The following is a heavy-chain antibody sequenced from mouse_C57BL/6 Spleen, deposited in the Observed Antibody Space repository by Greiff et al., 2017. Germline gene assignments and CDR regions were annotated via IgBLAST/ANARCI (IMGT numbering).Heavy chain of an antibody. Sequence: QVQLQQSGAELVKPGASVRISCKASGYAFSSYWMNWVKQRPGKGLEWIGQIYPGDGDTNYNGKFKGKATLTADKSSSTAYMQLSSLTSEDSAVYFCARDYYGSSYYYAMDYWGQGTSVTVSA. CDR3: ARDYYGSSYYYAMDY. V-gene: IGHV1-80*01. D-gene: IGHD1-1*01. J-gene: IGHJ4*01. CDR1: GYAFSSYW. CDR2: IYPGDGDT.